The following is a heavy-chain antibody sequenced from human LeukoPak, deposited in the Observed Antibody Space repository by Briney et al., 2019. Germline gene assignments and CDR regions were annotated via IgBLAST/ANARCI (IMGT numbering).Heavy chain of an antibody. CDR2: ITFGGTI. J-gene: IGHJ4*02. CDR1: GFTFSNYG. D-gene: IGHD1-1*01. V-gene: IGHV3-48*01. Sequence: PGGSLRLSCAASGFTFSNYGMHWVRQAPGKGLEWVSHITFGGTIYYADSVKGRFIISRDNAQNSLFLQMNSLRAEDTAVYYCARVHRSGSSRMNDYWGQGTLVTVSS. CDR3: ARVHRSGSSRMNDY.